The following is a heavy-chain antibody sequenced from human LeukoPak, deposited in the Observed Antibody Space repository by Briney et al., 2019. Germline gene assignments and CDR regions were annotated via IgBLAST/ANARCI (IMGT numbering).Heavy chain of an antibody. CDR3: ARDGLYSGSLTWVDY. CDR2: ISSSGSTI. CDR1: GFTFGSYA. J-gene: IGHJ4*02. D-gene: IGHD1-26*01. V-gene: IGHV3-48*03. Sequence: PGGSLRLSCAASGFTFGSYAMYWVRQAPGKGLEWVSYISSSGSTIYYADSVKGRFTISRDNAKNSLYLQMNSLRAEDTAVYYCARDGLYSGSLTWVDYWGQGTLVTVSS.